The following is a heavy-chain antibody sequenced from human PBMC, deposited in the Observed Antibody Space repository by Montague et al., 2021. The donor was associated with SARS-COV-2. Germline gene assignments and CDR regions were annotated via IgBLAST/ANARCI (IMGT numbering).Heavy chain of an antibody. V-gene: IGHV4-34*01. Sequence: SETLSLTCAVYGGSFSAYYWNWIRQPPGKGLERIGDINHSGRTSFNPSLMSRVTVSLDTSKNQFSLKLRSVTAADTAVYYCAGAVRGVIILSPYYAMDVWGQGTSVIVSS. CDR1: GGSFSAYY. CDR2: INHSGRT. J-gene: IGHJ6*02. D-gene: IGHD3-10*01. CDR3: AGAVRGVIILSPYYAMDV.